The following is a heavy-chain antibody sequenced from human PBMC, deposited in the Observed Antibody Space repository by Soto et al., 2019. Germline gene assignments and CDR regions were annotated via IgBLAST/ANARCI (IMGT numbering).Heavy chain of an antibody. CDR2: INHSGST. V-gene: IGHV4-34*01. CDR3: ASALRGYTYGAFDP. J-gene: IGHJ5*02. D-gene: IGHD5-18*01. Sequence: SETLSLTGGVYGGSFSGYYWTWIRQPPGKGLERIGEINHSGSTNYNPSLKSRVTISVDTSKNQFSLSLSSVTAADTAVYYCASALRGYTYGAFDPWGEGTLVTVSS. CDR1: GGSFSGYY.